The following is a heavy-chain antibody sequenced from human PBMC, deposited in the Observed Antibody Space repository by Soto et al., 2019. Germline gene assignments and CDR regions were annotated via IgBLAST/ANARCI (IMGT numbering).Heavy chain of an antibody. D-gene: IGHD3-22*01. CDR2: IFYSGGT. CDR3: ARQASGYYYGWFDP. J-gene: IGHJ5*02. Sequence: QLLLQESGPGLVKPSETLSLTCTVSGGSILDSTYYWAWIRQSPGKGLEWNGTIFYSGGTFYTPSIKSRVTMSGDTSNNQFSLKLSSVTAADTAVYYCARQASGYYYGWFDPWGQGTLVTVSS. CDR1: GGSILDSTYY. V-gene: IGHV4-39*01.